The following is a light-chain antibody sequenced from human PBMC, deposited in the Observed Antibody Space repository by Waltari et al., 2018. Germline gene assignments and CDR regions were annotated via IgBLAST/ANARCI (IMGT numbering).Light chain of an antibody. J-gene: IGLJ1*01. Sequence: HSALTQHASVSGSPGQSITIPCTGTSSDIGFYTFVSWYQQHPGKAPKVMIYHVSNRPSGVSNRFSGPKAGNTASLTISGLQPEDEADYYCASETSTTTLYVFGSGTKVTVL. CDR3: ASETSTTTLYV. V-gene: IGLV2-14*03. CDR1: SSDIGFYTF. CDR2: HVS.